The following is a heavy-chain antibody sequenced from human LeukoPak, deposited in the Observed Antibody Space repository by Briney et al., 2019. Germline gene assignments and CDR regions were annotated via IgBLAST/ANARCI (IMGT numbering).Heavy chain of an antibody. CDR1: GFTFSSYS. CDR3: AVTVDTAMAVDFDY. CDR2: ISSSSSYI. D-gene: IGHD5-18*01. Sequence: GGSLRLSCAASGFTFSSYSMNGVRQAPGKGLEWVSYISSSSSYIYYADSVKGRFTISRDNAKNSLYLQMNSLRAEDTAVYYCAVTVDTAMAVDFDYWGQGTLVTVSS. J-gene: IGHJ4*02. V-gene: IGHV3-21*05.